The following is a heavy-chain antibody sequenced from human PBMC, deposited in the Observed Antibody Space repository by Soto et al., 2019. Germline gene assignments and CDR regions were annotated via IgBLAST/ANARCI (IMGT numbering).Heavy chain of an antibody. Sequence: PSETLSLTCAVYGGSFSGYYWSWIRQPPGKGLEWIGEINHSGSTNYNPSLKSRVTISVDTSKNQFSLKLSSVTAADTALYYCARGRSIAARSLDYYYHMDVWGKGTTVTVSS. V-gene: IGHV4-34*01. CDR2: INHSGST. J-gene: IGHJ6*03. CDR1: GGSFSGYY. CDR3: ARGRSIAARSLDYYYHMDV. D-gene: IGHD6-6*01.